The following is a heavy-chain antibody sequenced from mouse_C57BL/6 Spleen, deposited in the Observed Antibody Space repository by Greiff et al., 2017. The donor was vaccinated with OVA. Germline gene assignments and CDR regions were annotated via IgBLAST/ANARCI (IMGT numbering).Heavy chain of an antibody. Sequence: EVQRVESGGGLVKPGGSLKLSCAASGFTFSDYGMHWVRQAPEKGLEWVAYISSGSSTIYYADTVKGRFTISRDNAKNTLFLQMTSLRSEDTAMYYCARSMVTGGAWFAYWGQGTLVTVSA. J-gene: IGHJ3*01. D-gene: IGHD2-2*01. V-gene: IGHV5-17*01. CDR2: ISSGSSTI. CDR3: ARSMVTGGAWFAY. CDR1: GFTFSDYG.